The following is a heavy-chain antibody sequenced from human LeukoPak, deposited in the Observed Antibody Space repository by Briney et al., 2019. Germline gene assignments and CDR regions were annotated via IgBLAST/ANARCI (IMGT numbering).Heavy chain of an antibody. CDR1: GGSFSGYY. V-gene: IGHV4-34*01. D-gene: IGHD3-10*01. CDR3: ARQNYGSAPLRY. Sequence: SQTLSLTCAVYGGSFSGYYWSWIRQPPGKGLEWIGEINHSGTTNYNPSLKSRVTMSVDTSKNQFSLRLTSVTAADTAVYYCARQNYGSAPLRYWGQGTLVTVSS. J-gene: IGHJ4*02. CDR2: INHSGTT.